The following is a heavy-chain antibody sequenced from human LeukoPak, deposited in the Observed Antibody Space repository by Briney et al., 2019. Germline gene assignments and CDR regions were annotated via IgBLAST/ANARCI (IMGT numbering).Heavy chain of an antibody. J-gene: IGHJ6*04. CDR1: GYIFTSYD. CDR3: ARAKDYGDHNYYYGMDV. CDR2: MNPNSGNT. D-gene: IGHD4-17*01. V-gene: IGHV1-8*01. Sequence: ASVKVSCKASGYIFTSYDINWVRQATGQGLEWMGWMNPNSGNTGYAQKFQGRVTMTRNTSISTAYMELSSLRSEDTAVYYCARAKDYGDHNYYYGMDVWGKGTTVTVSS.